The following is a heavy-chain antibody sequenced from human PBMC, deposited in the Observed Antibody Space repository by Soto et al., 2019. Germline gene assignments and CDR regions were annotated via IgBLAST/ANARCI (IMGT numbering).Heavy chain of an antibody. Sequence: SETLSLTCTVSGDSITSNSYFWAWIRQPPGKGLEWIGSIYYSGTTYYNPSLKSRVTISVDRSKNQFSLKLSSVTAADTAVYYCPTHFSVYYFDYWGQGALVT. J-gene: IGHJ4*02. CDR3: PTHFSVYYFDY. V-gene: IGHV4-39*01. CDR1: GDSITSNSYF. CDR2: IYYSGTT.